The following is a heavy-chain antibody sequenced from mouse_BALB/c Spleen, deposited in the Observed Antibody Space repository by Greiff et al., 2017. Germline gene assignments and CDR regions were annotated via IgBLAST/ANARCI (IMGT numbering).Heavy chain of an antibody. CDR1: GYSITSGYY. D-gene: IGHD2-2*01. Sequence: EVQLVESGPGLVKPSQSLSLTCSVTGYSITSGYYWNWIRQFPGNKLEWMGYISYDGSNNYNPSLKNRISITRDTSKNQFFLKLNSVTTEDTATYYCAREKIGYGFAYWGQGTLVTVSA. CDR2: ISYDGSN. V-gene: IGHV3-6*02. J-gene: IGHJ3*01. CDR3: AREKIGYGFAY.